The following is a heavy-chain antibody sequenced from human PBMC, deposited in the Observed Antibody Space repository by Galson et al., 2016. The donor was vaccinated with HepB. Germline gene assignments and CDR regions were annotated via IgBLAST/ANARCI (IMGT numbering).Heavy chain of an antibody. CDR1: GDSINSGGYY. CDR2: IYYSGST. J-gene: IGHJ6*02. CDR3: ARDIEPPYYYGVDV. D-gene: IGHD2-15*01. V-gene: IGHV4-31*03. Sequence: TLSLTCTVSGDSINSGGYYWTWIRQHPGKGLEWIGYIYYSGSTYYNPSLKSRVTISVDTSKKQFSRKLSSVTAADTAVYYCARDIEPPYYYGVDVWGQGTTVTVSS.